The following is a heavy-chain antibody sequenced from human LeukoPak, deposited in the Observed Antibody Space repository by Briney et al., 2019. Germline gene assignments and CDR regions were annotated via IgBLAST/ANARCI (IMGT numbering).Heavy chain of an antibody. CDR3: ARSLRGYCSSTSCYRRDWFDP. CDR2: IIPIFGTA. D-gene: IGHD2-2*02. V-gene: IGHV1-69*13. J-gene: IGHJ5*02. CDR1: GGTFSSYA. Sequence: ASVKVSCKASGGTFSSYAISWVRQAPGQGLEWMGGIIPIFGTANYAQKFQGRVTITADESTSTAYMELSSLRSEDTAVYYCARSLRGYCSSTSCYRRDWFDPWGQGTLVTASS.